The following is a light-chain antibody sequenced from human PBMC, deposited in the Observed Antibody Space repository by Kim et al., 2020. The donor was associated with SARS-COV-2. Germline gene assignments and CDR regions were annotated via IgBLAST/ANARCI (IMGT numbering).Light chain of an antibody. Sequence: ASVGDSVTITCRASQDSANSLAWYQQKPGKVPQVLIYAAFTLQSGVPSRFSGSGSGTEFTLTIGSLQTEDVATYYCQKYNSAPWTFGPGTKVYIK. J-gene: IGKJ1*01. CDR2: AAF. CDR3: QKYNSAPWT. V-gene: IGKV1-27*01. CDR1: QDSANS.